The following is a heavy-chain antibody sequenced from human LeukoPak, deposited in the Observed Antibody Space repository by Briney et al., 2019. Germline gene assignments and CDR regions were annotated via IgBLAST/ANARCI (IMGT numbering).Heavy chain of an antibody. CDR3: ATGEGYYDSSGPNWFDP. CDR1: GGSISSYY. CDR2: IYYSGST. D-gene: IGHD3-22*01. J-gene: IGHJ5*02. Sequence: PSETLSLTCTVSGGSISSYYWSWIRQPPGKGLEWIGYIYYSGSTNYNPTLKSRVTISVDTSKNQFSLKLSSVTAADTAVYYCATGEGYYDSSGPNWFDPWGQGTLVTVSS. V-gene: IGHV4-59*08.